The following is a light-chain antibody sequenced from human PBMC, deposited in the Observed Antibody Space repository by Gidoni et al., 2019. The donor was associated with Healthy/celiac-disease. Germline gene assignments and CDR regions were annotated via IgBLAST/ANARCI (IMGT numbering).Light chain of an antibody. CDR2: KAS. V-gene: IGKV1-5*03. CDR3: QQYNSYPYT. CDR1: QSISTW. J-gene: IGKJ2*01. Sequence: DIQMTQSPSTRSASVGDRVTITCRASQSISTWLAWYQQKPGQAPKLLIYKASSLESGVPSRFSGSGSGTEFTLTISSLQPDDFATYYCQQYNSYPYTFGQGTKLEIK.